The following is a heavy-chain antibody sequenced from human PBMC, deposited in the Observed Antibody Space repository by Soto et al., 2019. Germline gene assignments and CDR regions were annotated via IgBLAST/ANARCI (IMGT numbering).Heavy chain of an antibody. CDR1: GGSISSSNW. V-gene: IGHV4-4*02. D-gene: IGHD3-10*02. Sequence: QVQLQESGPGLVKPSGTLSPTCAVSGGSISSSNWWSWVRQPPGKGLEWIGEIYHSGSTNYNPSLKRRVTISVDKSKNQFSLKLSSVTAADTAVYYCASVRGGYYYAMDVWGQGTTVTVSS. CDR3: ASVRGGYYYAMDV. CDR2: IYHSGST. J-gene: IGHJ6*02.